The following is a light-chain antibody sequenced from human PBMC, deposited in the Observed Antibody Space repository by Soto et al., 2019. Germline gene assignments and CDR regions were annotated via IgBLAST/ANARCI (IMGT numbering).Light chain of an antibody. V-gene: IGKV1-33*01. J-gene: IGKJ2*01. CDR1: QDISNY. CDR2: DAS. CDR3: QQYDNLQYT. Sequence: DIQMTQSPSSLSASVGDRVTITCQASQDISNYLNCYQQRPEKAPKLLIYDASNLETGVPSRFSGSGSGTAFTFTISSLQPEDIATYYCQQYDNLQYTFGQGTKLEIK.